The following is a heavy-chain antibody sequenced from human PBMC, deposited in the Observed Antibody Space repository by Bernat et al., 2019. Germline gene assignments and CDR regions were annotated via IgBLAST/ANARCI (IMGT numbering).Heavy chain of an antibody. D-gene: IGHD3-9*01. CDR2: ISYDGNNK. V-gene: IGHV3-30*18. CDR3: EKNLGVLRYFDWGFDL. J-gene: IGHJ3*01. Sequence: QVQLVESGGGVVQPGRSLRLSCAASGFTFSSYGMHWVRQAPGKGLEWVAVISYDGNNKYYADSVKGRITISRDNSKNTLYLQMNSLRAEDTACYYCEKNLGVLRYFDWGFDLGGQGTMVTFSS. CDR1: GFTFSSYG.